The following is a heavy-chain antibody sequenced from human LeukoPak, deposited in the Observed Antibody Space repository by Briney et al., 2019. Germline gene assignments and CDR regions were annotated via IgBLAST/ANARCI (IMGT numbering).Heavy chain of an antibody. V-gene: IGHV3-43*02. CDR1: GFTFDDYA. CDR3: AKERLNPSRYFDY. D-gene: IGHD3-22*01. J-gene: IGHJ4*02. CDR2: ISGDGGST. Sequence: GGSLRLSCAASGFTFDDYAMHWVRQAPGKGLEWVSLISGDGGSTYYADSVKGRFTISRDNSKNTLYLQMNSLRAEDTAVYYCAKERLNPSRYFDYWGQGTLVTVSS.